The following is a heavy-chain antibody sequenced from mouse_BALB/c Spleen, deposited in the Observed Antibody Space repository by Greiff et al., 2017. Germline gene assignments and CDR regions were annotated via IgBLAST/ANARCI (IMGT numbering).Heavy chain of an antibody. V-gene: IGHV2-6-2*01. CDR2: IWSDGST. J-gene: IGHJ4*01. Sequence: VQLHESGPDLVAPSQSLSITCTVSGFSLTSYGVHWVRQPPGKGLEWLVVIWSDGSTTYNSALKSRLSISKDNSKSQVFLKMNSLQTDDTAMYYCARQDGNRGYAMDYWGQGTSVTVSS. CDR3: ARQDGNRGYAMDY. CDR1: GFSLTSYG. D-gene: IGHD2-1*01.